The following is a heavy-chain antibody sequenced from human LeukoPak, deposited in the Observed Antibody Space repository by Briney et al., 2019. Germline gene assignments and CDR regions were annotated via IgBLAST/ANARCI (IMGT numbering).Heavy chain of an antibody. Sequence: PGGSLRLCCAASGFTFSSYSMNWGRQAPGKGLEWVSSISSNSNYMYYADSVKGRFTISRDNAKNSLYMQMNSLRAEDTAVYYCASWYYYGSGSFLLWGQGTLVTVSS. D-gene: IGHD3-10*01. CDR3: ASWYYYGSGSFLL. J-gene: IGHJ4*02. CDR1: GFTFSSYS. CDR2: ISSNSNYM. V-gene: IGHV3-21*01.